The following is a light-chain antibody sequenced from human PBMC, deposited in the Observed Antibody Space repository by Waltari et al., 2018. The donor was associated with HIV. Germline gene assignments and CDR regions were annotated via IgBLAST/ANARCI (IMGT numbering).Light chain of an antibody. J-gene: IGKJ1*01. CDR1: QSLLHRNGDNS. CDR3: MQSLQSPWT. Sequence: DIVMTQSPLSPPVMPAEPASISCRSSQSLLHRNGDNSLQWYVQTHGQSPQLLIYLGSNRAAVVPDRFSGGGAGACFTLKISRVEAEDVGVYYCMQSLQSPWTFGQGTKVEIK. CDR2: LGS. V-gene: IGKV2-28*01.